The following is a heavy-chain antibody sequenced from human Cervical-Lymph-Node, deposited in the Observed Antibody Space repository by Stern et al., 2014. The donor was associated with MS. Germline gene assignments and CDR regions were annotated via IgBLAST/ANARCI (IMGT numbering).Heavy chain of an antibody. CDR3: ARGGIFDP. V-gene: IGHV4-34*01. J-gene: IGHJ5*02. Sequence: QVQLQQWGTGLLRPSETLSLTCAVSGGSFSGYYWTWIRQPPGKGLEWIGEINHSGSSSYNPPLKSRIPISVDMSKRQFSLKLSTVTAADTAVYYCARGGIFDPWGQGTLVTVSS. D-gene: IGHD2-15*01. CDR2: INHSGSS. CDR1: GGSFSGYY.